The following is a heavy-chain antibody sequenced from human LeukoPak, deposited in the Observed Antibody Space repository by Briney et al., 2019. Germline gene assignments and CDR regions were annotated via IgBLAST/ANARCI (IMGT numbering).Heavy chain of an antibody. CDR1: GYTFTSYG. CDR2: ISAYNGNT. V-gene: IGHV1-18*01. CDR3: ARDLQYSSSPDWFDP. Sequence: ASVKVSCKASGYTFTSYGINWVRQAPGQGLEWMGWISAYNGNTNYAQKLQGRVTMTTDTSTSTAYMELRSLRSDDTAVYYCARDLQYSSSPDWFDPWGQGTLVTASS. J-gene: IGHJ5*02. D-gene: IGHD6-13*01.